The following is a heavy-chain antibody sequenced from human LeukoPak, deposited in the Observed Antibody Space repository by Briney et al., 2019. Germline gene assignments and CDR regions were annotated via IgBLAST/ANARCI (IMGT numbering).Heavy chain of an antibody. D-gene: IGHD2-2*01. CDR2: ISGSGGST. CDR1: GFTFSRYA. CDR3: AKDPRGKSSS. Sequence: PGRSLRLSCVASGFTFSRYAMSWVRQAPGKGLEWVSAISGSGGSTYYADSVKGRFTISRDNSKNTLYLQMNSLRAEDSAVYYCAKDPRGKSSSWGQGTLVTVSS. J-gene: IGHJ4*02. V-gene: IGHV3-23*01.